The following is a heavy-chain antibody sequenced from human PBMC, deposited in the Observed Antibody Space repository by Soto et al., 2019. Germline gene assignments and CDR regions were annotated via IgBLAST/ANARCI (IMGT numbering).Heavy chain of an antibody. D-gene: IGHD2-21*02. Sequence: ASVKVSCKASGYTFTTFGITWVRQVPGQGLEWLGWISTSTGNTNYAQNLQGRVTLTTDTSTRTAYMELRSLTSDDTAVYYCARSPRVIVTAKGTLDFWGQGTLVTVSS. CDR1: GYTFTTFG. V-gene: IGHV1-18*04. CDR3: ARSPRVIVTAKGTLDF. J-gene: IGHJ4*02. CDR2: ISTSTGNT.